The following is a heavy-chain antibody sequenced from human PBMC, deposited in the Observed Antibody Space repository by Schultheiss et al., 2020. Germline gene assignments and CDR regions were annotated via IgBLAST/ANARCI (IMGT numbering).Heavy chain of an antibody. CDR1: GGTFSSYT. J-gene: IGHJ1*01. CDR2: IIPILGIA. CDR3: ASGDSSGRNGGVQH. D-gene: IGHD3-22*01. V-gene: IGHV1-69*02. Sequence: SVKVSCKASGGTFSSYTISWVRQAPGQGLEWMGSIIPILGIANYAQKFQGRVTITADKSTSTAYMELSSLRSEDTAVYYCASGDSSGRNGGVQHWGQGTLVTVSS.